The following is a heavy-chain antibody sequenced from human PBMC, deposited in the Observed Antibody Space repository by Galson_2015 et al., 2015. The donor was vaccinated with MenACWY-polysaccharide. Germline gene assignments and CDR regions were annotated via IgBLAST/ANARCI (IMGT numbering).Heavy chain of an antibody. Sequence: SLRLSCAASGFSFSNYWMGWVRQAPGKGLEWVANIKQDGSEKYYVDSVKGRFSIPRDNAKNSLYLQMNSLRADDTAVYYCARGFSYGSDYFDFWGQGTLVTVSS. CDR1: GFSFSNYW. J-gene: IGHJ4*02. D-gene: IGHD3-10*01. CDR3: ARGFSYGSDYFDF. CDR2: IKQDGSEK. V-gene: IGHV3-7*01.